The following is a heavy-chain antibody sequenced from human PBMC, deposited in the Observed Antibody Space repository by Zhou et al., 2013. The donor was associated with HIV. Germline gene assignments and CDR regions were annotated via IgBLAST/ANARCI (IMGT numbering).Heavy chain of an antibody. D-gene: IGHD6-13*01. Sequence: QVQLVQSGAEVKKPGASVTVSCKASGYTFTSYSIHWVRQAPGQGLEWLGWIHPNNGATKSAQKFLGRVTMTRDTSISTAYMELSRLRADDTAVYYCARDSGEYSSSWFRTTDYYMDVWGKGTTGHRLL. J-gene: IGHJ6*03. CDR1: GYTFTSYS. CDR2: IHPNNGAT. V-gene: IGHV1-2*02. CDR3: ARDSGEYSSSWFRTTDYYMDV.